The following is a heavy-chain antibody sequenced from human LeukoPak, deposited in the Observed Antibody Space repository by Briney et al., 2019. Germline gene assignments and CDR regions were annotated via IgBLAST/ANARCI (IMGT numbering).Heavy chain of an antibody. CDR2: IYYSGST. CDR3: AREDDSSGFDY. J-gene: IGHJ4*02. D-gene: IGHD3-22*01. Sequence: SETLSLTCTVSGGSISSYYWSWIRQPPGKGLEWIGYIYYSGSTNYNPSLKSRVTISVDTSKNQFSLRLSSVTAADTAVYYCAREDDSSGFDYWGQGTLVTVSS. CDR1: GGSISSYY. V-gene: IGHV4-59*01.